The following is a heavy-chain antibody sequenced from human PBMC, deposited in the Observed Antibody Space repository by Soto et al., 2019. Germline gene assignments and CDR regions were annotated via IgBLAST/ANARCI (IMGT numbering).Heavy chain of an antibody. CDR3: AREGITIFGVVPDNWFDP. V-gene: IGHV1-69*06. J-gene: IGHJ5*02. CDR2: IIPIFGTA. CDR1: GGTFSSYA. Sequence: SVKVSCKASGGTFSSYAISWVRRAPGQGLEWMGGIIPIFGTANYAQKFQGRVTITADKSTSTAYMELSSLRSEDTAVYYCAREGITIFGVVPDNWFDPWGQGTLVTVSS. D-gene: IGHD3-3*01.